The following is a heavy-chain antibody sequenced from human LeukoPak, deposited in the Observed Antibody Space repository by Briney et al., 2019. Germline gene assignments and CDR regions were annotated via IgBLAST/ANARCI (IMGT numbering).Heavy chain of an antibody. J-gene: IGHJ4*02. CDR3: AKGSRGIPALGGIDY. CDR2: IYYSGST. V-gene: IGHV4-59*12. Sequence: PSETLSLTCTVSGGSISSYYWSWIRQPPGKGLEWIGYIYYSGSTNYNPSLKSRVTISVDTSKNQFSLKLSSVTAADTAVYYCAKGSRGIPALGGIDYWGQGTLVTVSS. D-gene: IGHD2-2*01. CDR1: GGSISSYY.